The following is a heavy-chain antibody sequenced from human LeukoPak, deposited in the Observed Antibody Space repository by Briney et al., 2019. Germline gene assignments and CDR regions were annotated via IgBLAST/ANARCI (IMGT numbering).Heavy chain of an antibody. Sequence: GGSLRLSCAASGFTFSSYAMTWVRQAPGKGVEGVSTISVSGGSTYYADSVKGRFTISRDSSKNTLSLQMNSLRAEDTAVYYCAKGYSHFDYWGQGTLVTVSS. V-gene: IGHV3-23*01. D-gene: IGHD5-12*01. J-gene: IGHJ4*02. CDR2: ISVSGGST. CDR3: AKGYSHFDY. CDR1: GFTFSSYA.